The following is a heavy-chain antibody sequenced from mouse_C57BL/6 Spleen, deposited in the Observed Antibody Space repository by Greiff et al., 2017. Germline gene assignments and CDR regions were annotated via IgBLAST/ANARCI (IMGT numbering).Heavy chain of an antibody. CDR2: IWGGGST. J-gene: IGHJ4*01. Sequence: VQVVESGPGLVAPSQSLSITCTVSGFSLTSYGVDWVRQPPGKGLEWLGVIWGGGSTNNNSALMSRLSIRKDNSKSQVFLKMNSLQTDDTAMYYGAKHDDGYPYAMDYWGQGTSVTVSS. D-gene: IGHD2-3*01. V-gene: IGHV2-9*01. CDR1: GFSLTSYG. CDR3: AKHDDGYPYAMDY.